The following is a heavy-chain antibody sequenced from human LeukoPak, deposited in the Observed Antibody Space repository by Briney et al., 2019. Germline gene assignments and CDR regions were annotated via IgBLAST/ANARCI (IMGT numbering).Heavy chain of an antibody. CDR3: ASPERLDYDFWSGYSAYYYYGMDV. J-gene: IGHJ6*01. CDR1: GFTFSSYA. CDR2: ISYDGSNK. D-gene: IGHD3-3*01. V-gene: IGHV3-30-3*01. Sequence: GGSLRLSCAASGFTFSSYAMHWVRQAPGKGLEWVAVISYDGSNKYYADSVKGRFTISRDNSKNTLYLHMNSLRAEDTAVYYCASPERLDYDFWSGYSAYYYYGMDVWGQGTTVTVSS.